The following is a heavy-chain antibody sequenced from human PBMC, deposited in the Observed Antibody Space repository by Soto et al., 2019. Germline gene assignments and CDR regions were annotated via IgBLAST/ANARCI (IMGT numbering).Heavy chain of an antibody. CDR1: GFTFSSYS. D-gene: IGHD3-16*02. Sequence: GGSLRLSCAACGFTFSSYSMHWVRQAPGKGLEWVAVISYDGSNKYYADSVKGRFTISRDNSKNTLYLQMNSLRAEDTAVYYCWTELYGWDDYVWGSYRRIYYYYGMDVWGQGTTVTVCS. CDR2: ISYDGSNK. CDR3: WTELYGWDDYVWGSYRRIYYYYGMDV. V-gene: IGHV3-30-3*01. J-gene: IGHJ6*02.